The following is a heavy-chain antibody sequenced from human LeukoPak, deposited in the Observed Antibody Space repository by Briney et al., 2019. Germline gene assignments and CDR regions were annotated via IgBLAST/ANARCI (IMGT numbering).Heavy chain of an antibody. J-gene: IGHJ5*02. CDR3: ARYTSLSSNWFDP. V-gene: IGHV4-31*03. CDR1: GGAISSDNYY. Sequence: SQTLSLTCTVSGGAISSDNYYWTWIRQHPEEGLEWIGYMHYSGITYYNPSLQSRVTISVDTSQNHFSLQLTSVTAADTAVYYYARYTSLSSNWFDPWGQGTLVTVSS. D-gene: IGHD6-6*01. CDR2: MHYSGIT.